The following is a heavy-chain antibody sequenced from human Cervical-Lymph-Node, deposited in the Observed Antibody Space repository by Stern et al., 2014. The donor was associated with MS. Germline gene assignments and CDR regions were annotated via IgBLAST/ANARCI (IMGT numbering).Heavy chain of an antibody. D-gene: IGHD1-26*01. V-gene: IGHV4-61*02. J-gene: IGHJ5*02. CDR2: IHDSGST. CDR3: ATTRWDLFTWNWFDP. Sequence: VQLVESGPGLVKPSQTLSLTCTVSGGSISSSGYYWSWIRQPADKGLEWIGRIHDSGSTYYNPSLKSRVTISMVTAKKQFSLNLPSVTAADTAVYYCATTRWDLFTWNWFDPWGQGTLVTVSS. CDR1: GGSISSSGYY.